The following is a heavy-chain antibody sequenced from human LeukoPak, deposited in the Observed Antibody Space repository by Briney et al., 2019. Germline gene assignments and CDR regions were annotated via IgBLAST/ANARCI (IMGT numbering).Heavy chain of an antibody. V-gene: IGHV3-48*03. CDR1: GFTFSSYE. CDR2: ISSSGSTI. D-gene: IGHD3-22*01. J-gene: IGHJ4*02. Sequence: QPGGSLRLSCAASGFTFSSYEMNWVRQAPGKGLEWVSYISSSGSTIYYADSVKGRFTISRDNAKNSLYLQMNSLRAEDTAVYYCAREYGGSGYYYAVSNDYWGQGTLVTVSS. CDR3: AREYGGSGYYYAVSNDY.